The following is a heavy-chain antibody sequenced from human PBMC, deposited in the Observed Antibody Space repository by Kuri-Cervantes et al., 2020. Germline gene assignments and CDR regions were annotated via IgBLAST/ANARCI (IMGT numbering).Heavy chain of an antibody. CDR1: GGSISSSNW. CDR3: ASGSSLVATLSY. J-gene: IGHJ4*02. Sequence: GSLRLSCAVSGGSISSSNWWSWVRQPPGKGLEWIGEIYYSGSTNYNPSLKSRVTISVDTSKNQFSLKLNSLTAADTAVYYCASGSSLVATLSYWGQGTLVTVSS. D-gene: IGHD5-12*01. V-gene: IGHV4-4*02. CDR2: IYYSGST.